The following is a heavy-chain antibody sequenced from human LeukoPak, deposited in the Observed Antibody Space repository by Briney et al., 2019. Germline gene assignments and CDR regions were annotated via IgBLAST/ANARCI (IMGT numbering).Heavy chain of an antibody. CDR1: GFTFSSYA. CDR2: ISYDGSNK. D-gene: IGHD3-22*01. Sequence: PGGSLRLSCAASGFTFSSYAMHWVRQAPGKGLEWVAVISYDGSNKYYADSVKGRFTISRDNSKNTLYLQMNSLRAEDTAVYYCARDRYYDSSGTDAFDIWGQGTMVTVSS. J-gene: IGHJ3*02. V-gene: IGHV3-30-3*01. CDR3: ARDRYYDSSGTDAFDI.